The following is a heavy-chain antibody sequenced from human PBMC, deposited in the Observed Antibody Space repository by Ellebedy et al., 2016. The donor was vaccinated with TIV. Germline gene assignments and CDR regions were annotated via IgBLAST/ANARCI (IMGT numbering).Heavy chain of an antibody. CDR1: GFTFSSHT. D-gene: IGHD2-8*01. CDR2: ISTSSSYI. V-gene: IGHV3-21*01. Sequence: GESLKISXAASGFTFSSHTMNWVRQAPGKGLEWVSSISTSSSYIYYAESVKGRFTISRDNAKNTVFLQMDSLRAKDTAVYYCARAGAGHCRDGVCPLDDYWGQGTLVTVSS. CDR3: ARAGAGHCRDGVCPLDDY. J-gene: IGHJ4*02.